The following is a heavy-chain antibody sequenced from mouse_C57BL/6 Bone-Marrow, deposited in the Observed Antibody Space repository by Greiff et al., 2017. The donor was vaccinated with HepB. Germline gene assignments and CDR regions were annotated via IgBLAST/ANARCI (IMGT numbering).Heavy chain of an antibody. CDR3: ARRTTVPLDY. Sequence: EVKLQQSGPELVKPGASVKISCKASGYTFTDYYMNWVKQSHGKSLEWIGDINPNNGGTSYNQKFKGKATLTVDKSSSTAYMELRSLTSEDSAVYYCARRTTVPLDYWGQGTTLTVSS. J-gene: IGHJ2*01. CDR2: INPNNGGT. D-gene: IGHD1-1*01. CDR1: GYTFTDYY. V-gene: IGHV1-26*01.